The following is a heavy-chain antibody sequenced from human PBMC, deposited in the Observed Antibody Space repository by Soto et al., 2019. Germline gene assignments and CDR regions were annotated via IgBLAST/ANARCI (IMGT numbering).Heavy chain of an antibody. J-gene: IGHJ3*02. CDR2: IYPGDSDT. Sequence: PGESLKISCKGSGYIFTSYWIGWVRQMPGKGLEWMGIIYPGDSDTRYSPSFQGQVTISADKSISTAYLQWSSLKASDTAMYYCARKRAADDSSALDAFDIWGKVTMVTVSS. CDR3: ARKRAADDSSALDAFDI. D-gene: IGHD3-22*01. V-gene: IGHV5-51*01. CDR1: GYIFTSYW.